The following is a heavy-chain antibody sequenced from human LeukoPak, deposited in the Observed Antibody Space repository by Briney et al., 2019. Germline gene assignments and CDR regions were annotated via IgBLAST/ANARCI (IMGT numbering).Heavy chain of an antibody. CDR2: ISVYNDNT. Sequence: ASVKVSCKASGYTFTSYGVSWVRQAPGQGLEWMGWISVYNDNTNYAQKLQGRVTMTTDTSTSTAYMELRSLRSDDTAVYYCAIGRYYYDSSGYYRKKSFDYWGQGTLVTVSS. V-gene: IGHV1-18*01. CDR1: GYTFTSYG. J-gene: IGHJ4*02. CDR3: AIGRYYYDSSGYYRKKSFDY. D-gene: IGHD3-22*01.